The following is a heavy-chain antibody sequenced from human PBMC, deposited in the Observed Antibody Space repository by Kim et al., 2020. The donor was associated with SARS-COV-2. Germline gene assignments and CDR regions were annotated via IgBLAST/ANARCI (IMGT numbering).Heavy chain of an antibody. CDR1: GGSFSGYY. D-gene: IGHD2-2*01. J-gene: IGHJ4*01. Sequence: SETLSLTCAVYGGSFSGYYWSWIRQPPGKGLESIGEINHSGSTNYNPSLKSRVTISVDTSKNQFSLKLSSVTAADTAVYYCATGAGCSSTSCPRGPDYW. V-gene: IGHV4-34*01. CDR3: ATGAGCSSTSCPRGPDY. CDR2: INHSGST.